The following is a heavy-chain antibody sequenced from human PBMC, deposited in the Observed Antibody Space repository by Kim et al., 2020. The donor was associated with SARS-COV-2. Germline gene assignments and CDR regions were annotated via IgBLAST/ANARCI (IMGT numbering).Heavy chain of an antibody. D-gene: IGHD6-19*01. CDR1: GFPFSSYG. J-gene: IGHJ4*02. CDR2: ILYDGSEK. CDR3: ATGPYRDNSGWSYDH. Sequence: GGSLRLSCAASGFPFSSYGMHWVRQAPGKGLEWVAVILYDGSEKYYADSVKGRFTISRQNSKNTLYLQMNSLRAEDTAVYYCATGPYRDNSGWSYDHWGQGTLVTVSS. V-gene: IGHV3-33*01.